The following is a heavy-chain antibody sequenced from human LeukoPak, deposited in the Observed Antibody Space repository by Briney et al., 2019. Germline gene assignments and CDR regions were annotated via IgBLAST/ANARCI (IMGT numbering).Heavy chain of an antibody. D-gene: IGHD3-16*01. J-gene: IGHJ4*02. V-gene: IGHV3-30*14. CDR3: ARIGGGYYFDY. Sequence: AGGSLRLSCAASGFAFINYAMHWVRQAPGKGLEWVAVISYDGRNKYYAESVKGRFTMSRDTSKNTLYLQMNSLRAEDTAVYYCARIGGGYYFDYWGQGTLVTVSS. CDR1: GFAFINYA. CDR2: ISYDGRNK.